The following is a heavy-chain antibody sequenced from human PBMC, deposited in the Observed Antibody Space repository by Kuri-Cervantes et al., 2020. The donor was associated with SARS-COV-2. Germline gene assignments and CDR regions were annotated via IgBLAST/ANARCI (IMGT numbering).Heavy chain of an antibody. CDR3: ARDKAKWELNYYFDY. Sequence: GESLKISCAASGFTFSSYGMHWVRQAPGKGLEWVAVIWYDGSNKYYADSVKGRFTISRDNSKNTLYLQMNSQRAEDTAVYYCARDKAKWELNYYFDYRGQGTLVTVSS. CDR2: IWYDGSNK. D-gene: IGHD1-26*01. J-gene: IGHJ4*02. CDR1: GFTFSSYG. V-gene: IGHV3-33*01.